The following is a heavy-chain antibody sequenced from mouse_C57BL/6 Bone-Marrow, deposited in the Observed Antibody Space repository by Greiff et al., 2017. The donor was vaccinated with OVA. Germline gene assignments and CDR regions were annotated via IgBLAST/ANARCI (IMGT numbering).Heavy chain of an antibody. CDR2: IYPRSGNT. V-gene: IGHV1-81*01. D-gene: IGHD1-1*01. CDR1: GYTFTSSG. CDR3: ARQERSSWFAY. Sequence: VKLQESGAELARPGASVKLSCKASGYTFTSSGISWVKQRTGQGLEWIGEIYPRSGNTYYNEKFKGKATLTADKSSSTAYMELRSLTSEDSAVYFCARQERSSWFAYWGQGTLVTVSA. J-gene: IGHJ3*01.